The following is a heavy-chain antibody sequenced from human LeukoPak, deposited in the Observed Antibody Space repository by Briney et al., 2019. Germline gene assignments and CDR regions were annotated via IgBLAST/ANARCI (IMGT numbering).Heavy chain of an antibody. V-gene: IGHV3-23*01. J-gene: IGHJ4*02. CDR1: GFTFSSAW. CDR3: AKGRCGGGTCHGRGFDY. CDR2: ISGSGVYT. D-gene: IGHD2-21*01. Sequence: PGGSLRLSCAAYGFTFSSAWMSWVRQAPGKGLEWVSGISGSGVYTYYADSVKGRFTISRDNSKNTLYLQMNSLRAEDTALYYCAKGRCGGGTCHGRGFDYWGQGTLVTVSS.